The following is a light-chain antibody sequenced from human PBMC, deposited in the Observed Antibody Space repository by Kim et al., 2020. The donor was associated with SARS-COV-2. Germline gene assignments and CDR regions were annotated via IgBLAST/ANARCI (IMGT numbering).Light chain of an antibody. J-gene: IGLJ2*01. Sequence: QSALTQPASVSGSPGQSIIISCTGSNSDIGGYNYVSWYQQHPGKAPQLMIYDVSNRPSGVSNRFSGSKSGNTASLTISGLQAEDEADYYCSAHTSSNTLVFGGGTQLTVL. CDR1: NSDIGGYNY. V-gene: IGLV2-14*03. CDR3: SAHTSSNTLV. CDR2: DVS.